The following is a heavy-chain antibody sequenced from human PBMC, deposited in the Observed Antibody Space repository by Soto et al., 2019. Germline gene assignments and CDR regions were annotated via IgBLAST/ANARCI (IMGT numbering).Heavy chain of an antibody. V-gene: IGHV4-59*01. CDR2: IYYSGST. Sequence: SETLSLTCTVSGGSISSYYWSWIRQPPGKGLEWIGYIYYSGSTNYNPSLKSRVTISVDTSKNQFSLKLSSVTAADTAVYYCARGLTGTTFEYWGQGTLVTVSS. CDR3: ARGLTGTTFEY. J-gene: IGHJ4*02. CDR1: GGSISSYY. D-gene: IGHD1-7*01.